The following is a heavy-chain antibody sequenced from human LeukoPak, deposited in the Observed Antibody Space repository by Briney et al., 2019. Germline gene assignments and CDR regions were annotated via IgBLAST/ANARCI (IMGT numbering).Heavy chain of an antibody. CDR3: ARDVRNYYDSSGYYLFDY. Sequence: PSETLSLTCAVYGGSFSGYYWSWIRQPPGKGLEWIGEINHSGSINYNSSLKSRVTISMDTSKNQFSLKLSSVTAADTAVYYCARDVRNYYDSSGYYLFDYWGQGTLVTVSS. CDR1: GGSFSGYY. D-gene: IGHD3-22*01. CDR2: INHSGSI. J-gene: IGHJ4*02. V-gene: IGHV4-34*01.